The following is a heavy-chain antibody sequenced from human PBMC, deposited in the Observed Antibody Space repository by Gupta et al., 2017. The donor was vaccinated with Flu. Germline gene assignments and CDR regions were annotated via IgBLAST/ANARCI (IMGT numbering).Heavy chain of an antibody. Sequence: VQPGRSLRLSCVASGFTFDKFGMSWVRQVPGKGLEWVAGLSWNSGVIGYADSVKGRFTISRDNAKNSLYLQMNSLRVEDTALYFCAKDRGYNGLGLEHWGQGTLVTVSS. D-gene: IGHD5-12*01. CDR2: LSWNSGVI. CDR3: AKDRGYNGLGLEH. J-gene: IGHJ4*02. V-gene: IGHV3-9*01. CDR1: GFTFDKFG.